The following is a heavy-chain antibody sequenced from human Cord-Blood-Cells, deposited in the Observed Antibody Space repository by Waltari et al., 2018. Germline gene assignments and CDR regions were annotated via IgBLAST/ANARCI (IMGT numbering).Heavy chain of an antibody. V-gene: IGHV4-39*01. CDR2: IYYSGST. CDR1: GGSISSSSYY. CDR3: ARGSASDMDV. Sequence: QLQLQESGTGLVKPSETLSLTCTVSGGSISSSSYYWGWIRQPPGKGLEWIGSIYYSGSTYYNPSLKSRVTISVDTSKNQFSLKLSSVTAADTAVYYCARGSASDMDVWGKGTTVTVSS. J-gene: IGHJ6*03.